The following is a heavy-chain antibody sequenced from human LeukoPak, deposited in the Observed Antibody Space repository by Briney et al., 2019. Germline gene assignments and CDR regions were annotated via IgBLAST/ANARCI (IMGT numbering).Heavy chain of an antibody. CDR2: ISNCNGIT. D-gene: IGHD4-17*01. V-gene: IGHV1-18*01. CDR3: ARDHYDYGDSRTIDY. J-gene: IGHJ4*02. CDR1: GYTFASYG. Sequence: GASVKVSCKASGYTFASYGVNWVRQAPGQGLEWMGWISNCNGITNYAQKLQGRVTMTTDTSTNTAYMELRSLRSDDTAVYYCARDHYDYGDSRTIDYWGQGTLVTVSS.